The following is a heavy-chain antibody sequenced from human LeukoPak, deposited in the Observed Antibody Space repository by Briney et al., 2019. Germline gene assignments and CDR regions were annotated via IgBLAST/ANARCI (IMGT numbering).Heavy chain of an antibody. D-gene: IGHD3-22*01. V-gene: IGHV3-30*02. CDR2: IRYDGINK. J-gene: IGHJ4*02. Sequence: GGSLRLSCAASGFTFSNYGMHWVRQGPGKGLEWVAFIRYDGINKYYADSVKGRFTISRDNAKNSLYLQMNSLRAEDTAVYYCARDLYRIVVVPRYFDYWGQGTLVTVSS. CDR1: GFTFSNYG. CDR3: ARDLYRIVVVPRYFDY.